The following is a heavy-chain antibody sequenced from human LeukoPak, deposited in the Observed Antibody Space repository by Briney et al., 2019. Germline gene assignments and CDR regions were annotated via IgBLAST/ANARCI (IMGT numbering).Heavy chain of an antibody. CDR2: TNHNSGGT. Sequence: ASVKVSCKASGYTFTGYYMHWVRQAPGQGLEWMGWTNHNSGGTNYAQKFQGRVTMTRDTSISTAYMELSRLRSDDTAVYYCARDYDSYCPNWFDPWGQGTLVTVSS. CDR3: ARDYDSYCPNWFDP. V-gene: IGHV1-2*02. CDR1: GYTFTGYY. D-gene: IGHD3-3*01. J-gene: IGHJ5*02.